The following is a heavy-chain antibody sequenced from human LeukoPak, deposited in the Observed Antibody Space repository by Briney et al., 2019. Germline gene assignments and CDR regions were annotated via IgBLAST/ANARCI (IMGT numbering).Heavy chain of an antibody. CDR3: TRDRGAYNLYDY. D-gene: IGHD1-1*01. V-gene: IGHV3-49*03. CDR2: IRSKAYGETA. CDR1: GFTFGDYA. Sequence: GGSLRLSCTASGFTFGDYAMSWIRQAPGKGLEWVGFIRSKAYGETADYAASVKGRFTISRDDSKAIAYLQMNSLRTEDTAVYHCTRDRGAYNLYDYWGQGTLVTVSS. J-gene: IGHJ4*02.